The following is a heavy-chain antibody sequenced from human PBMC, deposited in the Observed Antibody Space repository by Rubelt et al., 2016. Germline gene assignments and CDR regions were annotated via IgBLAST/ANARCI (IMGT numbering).Heavy chain of an antibody. V-gene: IGHV3-48*02. J-gene: IGHJ4*02. CDR1: GFTFSSYS. D-gene: IGHD6-6*01. CDR3: ARGLGSSDDY. CDR2: ITSSSGAV. Sequence: EVQLVESGGGLVQPGGSLRLSCAASGFTFSSYSMNWVRQAPGKGLEWISYITSSSGAVHYVDSVKGRFTISRDNAKSSLDLQMSSVRDEDTAVYYCARGLGSSDDYWGQGTLVTVSS.